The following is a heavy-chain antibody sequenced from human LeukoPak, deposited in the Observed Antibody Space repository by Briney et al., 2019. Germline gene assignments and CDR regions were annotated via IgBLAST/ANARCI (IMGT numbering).Heavy chain of an antibody. CDR3: ARDVLLWFGEPHNWFDP. CDR1: GYTFTSYA. CDR2: INTNTGNP. V-gene: IGHV7-4-1*02. D-gene: IGHD3-10*01. Sequence: ASVKVSCKASGYTFTSYAMNWVRQAPGQGLEWMGWINTNTGNPTYAQGFTGRFVFSLDTSVSTAYLQISSLKAEDTAVHYCARDVLLWFGEPHNWFDPWGQGTLVTVSS. J-gene: IGHJ5*02.